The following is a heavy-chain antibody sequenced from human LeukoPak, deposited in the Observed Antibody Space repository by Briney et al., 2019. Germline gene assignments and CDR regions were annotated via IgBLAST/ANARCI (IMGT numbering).Heavy chain of an antibody. CDR3: ARGDSSGYQRNTKLDY. Sequence: GGSLRLSCAASGFTFSSYDMHWVRQTTGKGLEWVSAIGPAGDTYYPGSVKGRFTISRENAKNSLYLQMNSLRAGDTAVYYCARGDSSGYQRNTKLDYWGQGTLVTVSS. D-gene: IGHD3-22*01. CDR2: IGPAGDT. J-gene: IGHJ4*02. V-gene: IGHV3-13*01. CDR1: GFTFSSYD.